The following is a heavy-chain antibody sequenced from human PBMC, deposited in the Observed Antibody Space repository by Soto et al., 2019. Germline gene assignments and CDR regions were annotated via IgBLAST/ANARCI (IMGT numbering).Heavy chain of an antibody. J-gene: IGHJ4*02. CDR1: GYPFTGYA. CDR3: ASPRTGFDY. V-gene: IGHV1-3*01. Sequence: QVQLVQSGAEVKKPGASVRVSCKASGYPFTGYAIHWVRQAPGQRLEWMGWINAGNGNTEYSQKFQGRVTITRDTSATTAYMELSSLTSEDTAVYYCASPRTGFDYWGQGTLVTVSS. D-gene: IGHD2-2*01. CDR2: INAGNGNT.